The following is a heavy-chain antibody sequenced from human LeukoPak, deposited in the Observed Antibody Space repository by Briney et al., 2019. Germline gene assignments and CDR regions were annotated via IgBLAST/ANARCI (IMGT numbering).Heavy chain of an antibody. Sequence: GGSLRLSCAASGFSFSSYNMYWVRQAPGQGLEWVSSITTTGGSIYYADSVRGRFTISRDNAKNSLFLHMYTLRIEDTAVYYCATSFGATRGYWGQGTLVTVSS. CDR2: ITTTGGSI. V-gene: IGHV3-21*06. J-gene: IGHJ4*02. CDR1: GFSFSSYN. CDR3: ATSFGATRGY. D-gene: IGHD3-10*01.